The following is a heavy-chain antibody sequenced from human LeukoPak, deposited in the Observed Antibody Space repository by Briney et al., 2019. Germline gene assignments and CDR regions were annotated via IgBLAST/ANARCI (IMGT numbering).Heavy chain of an antibody. J-gene: IGHJ4*02. V-gene: IGHV1-2*02. CDR2: INPNSGGT. Sequence: ASVKVSSKASGYIFTGYYMHWVRQAPGQGLEWMGWINPNSGGTNYAQKFQGRVTMTRDTSISTAYMELSRLRSDDTAVYYCAFHTRYCSSTSCSDYWGQGTLVTVSS. CDR3: AFHTRYCSSTSCSDY. CDR1: GYIFTGYY. D-gene: IGHD2-2*01.